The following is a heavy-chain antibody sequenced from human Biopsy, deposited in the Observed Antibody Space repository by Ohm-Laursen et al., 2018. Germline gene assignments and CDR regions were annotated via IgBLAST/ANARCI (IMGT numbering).Heavy chain of an antibody. CDR2: IYYSGST. CDR3: ARSVDITVVRGYYFDF. CDR1: GGSISRYY. D-gene: IGHD3-10*01. Sequence: GTLSLTCTVSGGSISRYYWSWIRQPPGKGLEWIGYIYYSGSTNYNPSLKSRVNISQDRSKSQFSLRLDSVTAADTAVYYCARSVDITVVRGYYFDFWGQGTLVTVSS. V-gene: IGHV4-59*12. J-gene: IGHJ4*02.